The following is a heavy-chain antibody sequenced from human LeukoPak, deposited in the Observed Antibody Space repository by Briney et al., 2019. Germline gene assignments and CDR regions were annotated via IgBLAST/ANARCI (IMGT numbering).Heavy chain of an antibody. J-gene: IGHJ4*02. CDR2: IKQDRSEK. Sequence: GGSLRLSCAASGFTFSDYYMSWIRLAPGKGLELVANIKQDRSEKYYVDSVKGRFTISRDNAKNSLYLQMNSLRAEDTAVYYCARLREIPVFGVVTKSTSYFDYWGQGTLVTVSS. CDR1: GFTFSDYY. CDR3: ARLREIPVFGVVTKSTSYFDY. D-gene: IGHD3-3*01. V-gene: IGHV3-7*01.